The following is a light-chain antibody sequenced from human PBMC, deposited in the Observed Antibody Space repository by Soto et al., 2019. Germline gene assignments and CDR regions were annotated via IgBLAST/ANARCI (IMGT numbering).Light chain of an antibody. CDR1: QTIYSN. CDR3: QQYQNLWT. Sequence: IQMTQSPATLSVSPGERATLSCRASQTIYSNVAWYQQRPGQAPRLLIYRASARATGIPARFSGSGSGTEFTLTIGSLQSEDSAAYYCQQYQNLWTFGQGTKVEIK. V-gene: IGKV3-15*01. J-gene: IGKJ1*01. CDR2: RAS.